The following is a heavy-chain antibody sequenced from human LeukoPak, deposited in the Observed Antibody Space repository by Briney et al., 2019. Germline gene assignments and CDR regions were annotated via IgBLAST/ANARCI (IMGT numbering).Heavy chain of an antibody. CDR2: IYYSGST. J-gene: IGHJ4*02. Sequence: SETLSLTCSVSGGSISSYYWSWIRQPPGKGLEWIGYIYYSGSTNYNPSLKSRVTILVDTSKNQFSLKVSSVTAADTAVYYCARGQYSGSCFDNWGQGTLVTVSS. CDR3: ARGQYSGSCFDN. CDR1: GGSISSYY. V-gene: IGHV4-59*01. D-gene: IGHD1-26*01.